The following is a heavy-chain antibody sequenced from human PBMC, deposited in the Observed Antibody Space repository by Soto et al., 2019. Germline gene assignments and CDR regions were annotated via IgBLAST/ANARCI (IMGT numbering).Heavy chain of an antibody. D-gene: IGHD3-16*01. CDR1: GGSISNYY. CDR3: ASGGNWFDP. V-gene: IGHV4-59*01. J-gene: IGHJ5*02. CDR2: MYYNGNI. Sequence: ETLSLTCNVSGGSISNYYWTWVRQSPEKGLEWIGYMYYNGNINYNPSLKSRVTISIDTSKNQFSLTLKSVTAADTAVYYCASGGNWFDPWGQGVLVTV.